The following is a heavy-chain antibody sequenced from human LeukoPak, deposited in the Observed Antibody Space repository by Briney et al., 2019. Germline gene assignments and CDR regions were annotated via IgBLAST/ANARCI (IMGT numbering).Heavy chain of an antibody. CDR1: GGSISSGGYY. CDR2: IYHSGST. CDR3: ARESLSIAAAGEIFDY. D-gene: IGHD6-13*01. Sequence: NPSETLSLTCTVSGGSISSGGYYWSWIRQPPGKGLEWIGYIYHSGSTYYNPSLKSRVTISVDRSRNQFSLKLSSVTAADTAVYYCARESLSIAAAGEIFDYWGQGTLVTVSS. V-gene: IGHV4-30-2*01. J-gene: IGHJ4*02.